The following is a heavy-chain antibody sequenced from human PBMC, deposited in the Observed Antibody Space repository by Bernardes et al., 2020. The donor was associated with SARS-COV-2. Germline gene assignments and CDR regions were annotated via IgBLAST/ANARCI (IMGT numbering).Heavy chain of an antibody. CDR2: ISNDGSNK. CDR1: GFTFSSYA. Sequence: GGSLRLSCAASGFTFSSYAMHWVRQAPGKGLEWVAIISNDGSNKYYADSVKGRFTISRDNSKNTLYLQMNSLRAEDTAVYYCARVLVDYYYGMDVWGQGTTVTVSS. V-gene: IGHV3-30-3*01. CDR3: ARVLVDYYYGMDV. J-gene: IGHJ6*02. D-gene: IGHD6-13*01.